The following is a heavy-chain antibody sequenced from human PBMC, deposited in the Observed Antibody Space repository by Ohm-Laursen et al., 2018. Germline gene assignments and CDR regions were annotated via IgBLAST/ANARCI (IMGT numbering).Heavy chain of an antibody. CDR2: IYYSEGT. CDR1: SDSVSSASYY. J-gene: IGHJ2*01. V-gene: IGHV4-61*01. CDR3: ARRPIAVAINWYFDL. Sequence: SDTLSLTCTVSSDSVSSASYYWSWIRQPPGKGLEWIGYIYYSEGTNYNPSLKSRVTISVDTSKNQFSLKLSSVTAADTAVYYCARRPIAVAINWYFDLWGRGTLVTVSS. D-gene: IGHD6-19*01.